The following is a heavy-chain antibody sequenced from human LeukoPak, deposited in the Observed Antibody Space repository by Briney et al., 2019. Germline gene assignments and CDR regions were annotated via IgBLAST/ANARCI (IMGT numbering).Heavy chain of an antibody. D-gene: IGHD3-22*01. CDR1: GYTFTGYY. Sequence: ASVKVSCKASGYTFTGYYMHWVRQAPGQGLEWMGWINPNSGGTNYAQKFQGRVTMTRDTSISTAYMELSRLRSDDTAVYYCARNYYDSSGPRGDFDYWGQGPLVTVSS. CDR3: ARNYYDSSGPRGDFDY. V-gene: IGHV1-2*02. CDR2: INPNSGGT. J-gene: IGHJ4*02.